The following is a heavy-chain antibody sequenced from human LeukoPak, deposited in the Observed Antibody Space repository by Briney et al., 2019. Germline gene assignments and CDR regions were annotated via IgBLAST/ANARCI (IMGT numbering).Heavy chain of an antibody. V-gene: IGHV4-39*07. CDR3: ARIVSEWLSRAYYYYYYVDV. CDR2: IYYSGST. Sequence: SETQSLTCTVSGGSISSSSYYWGWIRQPPGKGLEWIGSIYYSGSTYYNPSLKSRVTISVDTSKNQFSLKLSSVTAADTAVYYCARIVSEWLSRAYYYYYYVDVWGKGTTVTVSS. D-gene: IGHD3-3*01. J-gene: IGHJ6*03. CDR1: GGSISSSSYY.